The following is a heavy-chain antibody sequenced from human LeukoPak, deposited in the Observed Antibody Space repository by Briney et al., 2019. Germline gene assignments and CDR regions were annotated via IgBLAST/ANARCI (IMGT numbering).Heavy chain of an antibody. Sequence: PGGSLRLSCSASGFTFSSYNMNWVRQAPGKWLEWVSYISSSGSTIYYADSVKGRFTISRDNAKNSLYLQMNSLRAEDTAVYYCARGSSSTGYYFDYWGQGTLVTVSS. CDR3: ARGSSSTGYYFDY. CDR1: GFTFSSYN. D-gene: IGHD3-22*01. V-gene: IGHV3-48*04. J-gene: IGHJ4*02. CDR2: ISSSGSTI.